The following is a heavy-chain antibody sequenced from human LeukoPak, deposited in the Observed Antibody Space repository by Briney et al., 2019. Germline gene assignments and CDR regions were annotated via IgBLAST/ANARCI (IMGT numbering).Heavy chain of an antibody. CDR1: GRSFSAYY. V-gene: IGHV4-34*01. Sequence: SETRSLTCAVYGRSFSAYYWSWIRQPPERGREWIGEINHSGSTNYNPSLKGRFTISVETSKNQFSLKQSSVTAADTDVYYCARDPTPYYYDSSGYYLDWGQGTLVTVSS. CDR3: ARDPTPYYYDSSGYYLD. CDR2: INHSGST. D-gene: IGHD3-22*01. J-gene: IGHJ4*02.